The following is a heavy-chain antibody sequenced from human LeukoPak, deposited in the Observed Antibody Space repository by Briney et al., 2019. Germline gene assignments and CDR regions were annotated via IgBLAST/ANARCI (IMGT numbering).Heavy chain of an antibody. Sequence: GGLLRLSCAASGFTFSSYAMSWVRQAPGKGLEWVSAISGSGGSTYYADSVKGRFTISRDNAKNSLYLQMNSLRAEDTAVYYCARDAHYDFWSGSPFCDYWGQGTLVTVSS. J-gene: IGHJ4*02. V-gene: IGHV3-23*01. D-gene: IGHD3-3*01. CDR1: GFTFSSYA. CDR2: ISGSGGST. CDR3: ARDAHYDFWSGSPFCDY.